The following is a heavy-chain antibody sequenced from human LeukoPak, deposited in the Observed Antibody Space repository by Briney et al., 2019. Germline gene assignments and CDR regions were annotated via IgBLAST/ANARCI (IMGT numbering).Heavy chain of an antibody. J-gene: IGHJ6*02. CDR3: ARVGRLAV. V-gene: IGHV4-34*01. D-gene: IGHD6-6*01. Sequence: PSETLSLTCAVYGGSFSGYYWSWIRQPPGKGLEWIGEVNHSGSTNYNPSLKSRVTISVDTSENQFSLKLSSVTAADTAVYYCARVGRLAVWGQGTTVTVSS. CDR1: GGSFSGYY. CDR2: VNHSGST.